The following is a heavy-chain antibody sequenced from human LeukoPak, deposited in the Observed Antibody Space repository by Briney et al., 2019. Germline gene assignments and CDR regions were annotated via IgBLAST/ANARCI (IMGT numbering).Heavy chain of an antibody. CDR1: GFTFSNYG. V-gene: IGHV3-23*01. CDR3: AREPPNESHYRAYFDF. J-gene: IGHJ4*02. CDR2: ISGGGATT. Sequence: GGSLRLSCAASGFTFSNYGMSWVRQAPGKGLEWVAAISGGGATTYYTDPVTGRFTISRDNSRNTLYLQMNSLRAEDTAVFYCAREPPNESHYRAYFDFWGQGTLVSVSS. D-gene: IGHD1-26*01.